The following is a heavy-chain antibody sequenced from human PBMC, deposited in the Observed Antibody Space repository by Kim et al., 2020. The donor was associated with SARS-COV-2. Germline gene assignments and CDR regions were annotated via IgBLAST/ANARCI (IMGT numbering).Heavy chain of an antibody. D-gene: IGHD6-13*01. V-gene: IGHV3-33*01. CDR3: ARGGAAAHDY. CDR2: KK. Sequence: KKSYADAVAGRYTTPSDNSRNTGYLQMSSLRAEDTAVYYCARGGAAAHDYWGQGTLVTVSS. J-gene: IGHJ4*02.